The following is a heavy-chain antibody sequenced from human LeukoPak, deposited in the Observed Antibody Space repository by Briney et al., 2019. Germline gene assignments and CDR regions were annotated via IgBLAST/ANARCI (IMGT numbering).Heavy chain of an antibody. J-gene: IGHJ6*03. Sequence: SETLSLTCAVYGGSFSGYYWSWIRQPPGKGLEWIGGINHSGSTNYNPSLKSRVTISVDTSKNQFSLKLSSVTAADPAVYYCARDSSWYYYYYYMDVWGKGTTVTVSS. CDR1: GGSFSGYY. D-gene: IGHD6-13*01. CDR2: INHSGST. V-gene: IGHV4-34*01. CDR3: ARDSSWYYYYYYMDV.